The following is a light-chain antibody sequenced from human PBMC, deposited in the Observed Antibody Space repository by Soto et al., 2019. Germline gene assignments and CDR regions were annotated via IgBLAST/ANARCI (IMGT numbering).Light chain of an antibody. V-gene: IGKV3-20*01. CDR2: GAS. Sequence: EIVLTQSPGTLSLSPGERATLSCRASQSVSSSYLAWYQQKPGQAPRLLIYGASNRATGIPDRFSGSGSGTDFTLTINRLEPEDFAVYYCQQYGSSPPYTFGQGTKLEIK. J-gene: IGKJ2*01. CDR3: QQYGSSPPYT. CDR1: QSVSSSY.